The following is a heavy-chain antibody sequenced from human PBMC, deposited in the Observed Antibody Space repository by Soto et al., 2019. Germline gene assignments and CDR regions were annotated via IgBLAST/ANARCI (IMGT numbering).Heavy chain of an antibody. J-gene: IGHJ3*02. D-gene: IGHD3-10*01. CDR3: ARRITMDGAVVPHVFAI. CDR2: IYPGDSDT. CDR1: GYSFTNYW. V-gene: IGHV5-51*01. Sequence: PGESLKISCKGSGYSFTNYWIGWVRQMPGEGLEWMGLIYPGDSDTRYSPSFQGQVTISADKSINTAYLQWSSLKAADTAMYYCARRITMDGAVVPHVFAIWGQGTVVTVSS.